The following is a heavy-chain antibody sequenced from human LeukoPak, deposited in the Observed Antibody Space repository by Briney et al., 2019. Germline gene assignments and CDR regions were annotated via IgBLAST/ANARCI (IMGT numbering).Heavy chain of an antibody. CDR3: ARGPTYYDFWSGPYYYGMDV. CDR1: GYTFTSYY. Sequence: ASVKVSCKASGYTFTSYYMHWVRQAPGQGLEWMGIINPSGGSTSYAQKFQGRVTMTRDTSTSTVYMELSSLRSEDTAVYYCARGPTYYDFWSGPYYYGMDVWGQGTTVTVSS. CDR2: INPSGGST. J-gene: IGHJ6*02. D-gene: IGHD3-3*01. V-gene: IGHV1-46*01.